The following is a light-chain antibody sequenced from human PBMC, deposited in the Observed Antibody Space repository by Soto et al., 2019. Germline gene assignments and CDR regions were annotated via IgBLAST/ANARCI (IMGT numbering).Light chain of an antibody. V-gene: IGKV1-27*01. CDR3: QKYDRAPLT. CDR1: QGINIY. CDR2: AAS. Sequence: DVQMTQSPSSLSASVGDRVTITCRAGQGINIYLAWYQQKPGKVPKLLIDAASTLQTGVPSRFRGSGSGTDFTLTISSLQPEDFATYYCQKYDRAPLTFGGGTKVEIK. J-gene: IGKJ4*01.